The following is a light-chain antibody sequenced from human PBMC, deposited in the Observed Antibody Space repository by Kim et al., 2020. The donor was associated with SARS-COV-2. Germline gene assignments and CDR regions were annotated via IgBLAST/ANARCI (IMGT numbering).Light chain of an antibody. V-gene: IGLV1-51*01. CDR1: SSNIVIND. CDR2: DNN. Sequence: GQKVTISCSGSSSNIVINDVSSYQQLPRTDPKLLIYDNNKRPSGIPDRFPGSKSGTSATLGITGLQTGDEADYYCGTWDNSLNVGVFGSGTKVTVL. CDR3: GTWDNSLNVGV. J-gene: IGLJ1*01.